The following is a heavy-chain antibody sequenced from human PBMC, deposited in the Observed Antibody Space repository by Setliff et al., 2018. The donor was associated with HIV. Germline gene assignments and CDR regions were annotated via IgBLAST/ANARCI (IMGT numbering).Heavy chain of an antibody. Sequence: GGSLRLSCAASGFTFRDCSMNWVRQAPGKGLEWISSISNNGGKTYYADSEKGRFTISRDNSKNTLYLQMNSLRAEDTAVYYCARAVHSGWYYFDYWGQGTLVTVSS. CDR3: ARAVHSGWYYFDY. CDR1: GFTFRDCS. D-gene: IGHD6-19*01. V-gene: IGHV3-48*01. J-gene: IGHJ4*02. CDR2: ISNNGGKT.